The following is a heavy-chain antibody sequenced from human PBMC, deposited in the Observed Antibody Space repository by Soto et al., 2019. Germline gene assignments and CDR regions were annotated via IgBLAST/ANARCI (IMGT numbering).Heavy chain of an antibody. Sequence: GGSLRLSCAASGFTFSSYAMSWVRQAPGKGLEWVSAISGSGGSTYYADSVKGRFTISRDNSKNTLYLQMNSLRAEDTAVYYCAKDVTGIVLMVYGPSYYYYMDVWGKGTTVTVAS. J-gene: IGHJ6*03. V-gene: IGHV3-23*01. CDR3: AKDVTGIVLMVYGPSYYYYMDV. CDR1: GFTFSSYA. CDR2: ISGSGGST. D-gene: IGHD2-8*01.